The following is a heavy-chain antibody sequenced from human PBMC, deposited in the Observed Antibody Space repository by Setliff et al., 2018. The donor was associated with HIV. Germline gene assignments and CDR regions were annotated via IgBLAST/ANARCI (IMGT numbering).Heavy chain of an antibody. CDR1: GYRFTGFA. J-gene: IGHJ4*02. CDR3: ARSLREYSYGSPDY. V-gene: IGHV1-3*01. CDR2: NNAGTGNT. D-gene: IGHD5-18*01. Sequence: GASVKVSCKASGYRFTGFAIHWVRQAPGQRFEWMGLNNAGTGNTKYSQKFQDRVTISRDIHANTAYMELSSLRSEDTATYYCARSLREYSYGSPDYWGPGTLVT.